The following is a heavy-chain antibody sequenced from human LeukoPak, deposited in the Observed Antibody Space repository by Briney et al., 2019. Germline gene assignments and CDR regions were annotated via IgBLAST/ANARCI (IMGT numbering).Heavy chain of an antibody. V-gene: IGHV5-51*01. D-gene: IGHD2/OR15-2a*01. J-gene: IGHJ3*02. CDR2: IYPGDSDT. CDR1: GYSFTSYW. Sequence: GESLKISCKGSGYSFTSYWIGWVRQMPGKGLEWMGIIYPGDSDTRYSPSFQGQVTISADKSISTAYLQWSSLKASDTAMYYCARLAVTTFFGDAFDIWGQGTMVTVSS. CDR3: ARLAVTTFFGDAFDI.